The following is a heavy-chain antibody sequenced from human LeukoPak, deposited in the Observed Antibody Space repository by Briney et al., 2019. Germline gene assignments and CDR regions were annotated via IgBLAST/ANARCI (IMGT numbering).Heavy chain of an antibody. CDR2: IYYSGST. D-gene: IGHD6-19*01. V-gene: IGHV4-59*01. Sequence: SETLSLTCTVSGGSISSYYWSWIRQPPGKGLEWIGYIYYSGSTNYNPSLKSRVTISVDTSKNQFSLKLSSVTAADTAVYYCARSGGSGWGEFDYWGQGTLVTVSS. J-gene: IGHJ4*02. CDR3: ARSGGSGWGEFDY. CDR1: GGSISSYY.